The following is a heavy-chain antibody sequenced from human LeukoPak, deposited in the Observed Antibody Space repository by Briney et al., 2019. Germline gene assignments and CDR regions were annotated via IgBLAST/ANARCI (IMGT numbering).Heavy chain of an antibody. J-gene: IGHJ3*02. V-gene: IGHV3-30*04. D-gene: IGHD3-10*01. CDR1: EFTFSSYA. CDR2: ISSDGNYE. Sequence: PGGSLRLSCAASEFTFSSYAMQWVRQAPGKGLEGVTLISSDGNYEFYADSVKGRFTVSRDNSNDTLYLQMNSLRPEDTALYYCARDRDGTFDIWGQGTMVTVSS. CDR3: ARDRDGTFDI.